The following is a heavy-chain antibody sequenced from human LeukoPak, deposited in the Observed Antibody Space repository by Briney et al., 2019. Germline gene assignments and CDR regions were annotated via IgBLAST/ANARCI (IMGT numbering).Heavy chain of an antibody. CDR2: IYHSGST. V-gene: IGHV4-30-2*01. J-gene: IGHJ4*02. CDR1: GGSISSGGYS. Sequence: SETLSLTCAVSGGSISSGGYSWSWIRQPPGKGLEWIGYIYHSGSTYYNPSLKSRVTISVDRSKNQFSLKLGSVTAADTAVYYCASSNYYDSSGYFFDYWGQGTLVTVSS. CDR3: ASSNYYDSSGYFFDY. D-gene: IGHD3-22*01.